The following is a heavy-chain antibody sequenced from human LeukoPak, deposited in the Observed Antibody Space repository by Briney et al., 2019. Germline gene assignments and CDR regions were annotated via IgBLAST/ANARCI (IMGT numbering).Heavy chain of an antibody. CDR2: IYHSGST. CDR1: GGSISSGGYY. D-gene: IGHD3-10*01. CDR3: ARDLGHYMDV. Sequence: SETLSLTCTVSGGSISSGGYYWSWIRQPPGKGLEWIGYIYHSGSTYYNPSLKSRVTISVDRSKNQLSLKLSSVTAADTAVYYCARDLGHYMDVWGKGTTVTVSS. V-gene: IGHV4-30-2*01. J-gene: IGHJ6*03.